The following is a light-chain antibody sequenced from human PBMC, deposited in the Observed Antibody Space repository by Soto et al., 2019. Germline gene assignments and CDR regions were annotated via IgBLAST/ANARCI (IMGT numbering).Light chain of an antibody. CDR2: DAS. Sequence: DIPVTQSPSTLSASVGDRVTITCRASQSINNWLAWYQQKPGKAPKILIYDASSLQSGVPSRFSGSRSGTEFTLTISSLQPDDFATYSCHQYDTYPRTFGQGTKVEIK. CDR3: HQYDTYPRT. V-gene: IGKV1-5*01. J-gene: IGKJ1*01. CDR1: QSINNW.